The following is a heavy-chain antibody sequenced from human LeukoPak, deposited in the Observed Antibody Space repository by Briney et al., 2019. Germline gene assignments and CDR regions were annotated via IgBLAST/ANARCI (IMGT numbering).Heavy chain of an antibody. CDR3: ARGRTYYYTDV. Sequence: PGGSPRLSCAASGFTFSSYSMHWVRQTPGKGLEWLSYIASSGGSIYYADSLRGRFTISRDNAKNSLYLQMNGLRAEDTAVYYCARGRTYYYTDVWGKGTTVTV. V-gene: IGHV3-48*04. CDR2: IASSGGSI. CDR1: GFTFSSYS. J-gene: IGHJ6*03.